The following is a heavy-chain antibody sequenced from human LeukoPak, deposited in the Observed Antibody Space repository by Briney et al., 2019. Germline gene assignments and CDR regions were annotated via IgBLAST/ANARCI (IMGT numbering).Heavy chain of an antibody. D-gene: IGHD3-10*01. J-gene: IGHJ4*02. CDR3: ARDSYNTILSRLAY. CDR1: GFAFGTYA. CDR2: ISASGEAT. Sequence: PAGSLRLSCAGSGFAFGTYAMSWVRQAPGMGLEWVSSISASGEATYYADSVEGRFTISRDNSKNTLYLQLNSLRAEDTATYYCARDSYNTILSRLAYWGQGTLVTVSS. V-gene: IGHV3-23*01.